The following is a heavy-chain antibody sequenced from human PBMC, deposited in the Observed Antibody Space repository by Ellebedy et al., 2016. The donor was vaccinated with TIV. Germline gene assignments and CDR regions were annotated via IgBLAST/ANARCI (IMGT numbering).Heavy chain of an antibody. J-gene: IGHJ4*02. CDR2: IVSRITPI. Sequence: GESLKISCAASRFTFSTSSMNWVRQAPGKGLEWVSYIVSRITPIYYADSVKGRFTISRDTAENSLYLQMNSLRAEDTAVYYCARVREGYWGQGTLVTVSS. D-gene: IGHD1-26*01. CDR3: ARVREGY. CDR1: RFTFSTSS. V-gene: IGHV3-48*04.